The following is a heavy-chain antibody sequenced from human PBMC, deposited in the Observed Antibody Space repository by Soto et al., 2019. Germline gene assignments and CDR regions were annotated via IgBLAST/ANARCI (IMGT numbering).Heavy chain of an antibody. V-gene: IGHV3-23*01. CDR3: ASRSSGWYFVY. D-gene: IGHD6-19*01. J-gene: IGHJ4*02. CDR2: ISGSGGST. CDR1: GFTFSIYA. Sequence: GGSLRLSCAASGFTFSIYAMSWVRQAPGKGLEWVSIISGSGGSTYYADSVKGRFTISRDNSKNTLYLQMNSLRAEDTAVYYCASRSSGWYFVYWGQGTLVTVSS.